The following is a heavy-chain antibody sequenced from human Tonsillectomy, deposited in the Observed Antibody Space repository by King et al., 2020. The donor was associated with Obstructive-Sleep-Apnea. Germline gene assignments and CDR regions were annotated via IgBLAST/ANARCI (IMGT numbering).Heavy chain of an antibody. CDR3: ARGRGGASTDYDFDY. CDR2: INPNRGGT. J-gene: IGHJ4*02. CDR1: GYTFTGFY. D-gene: IGHD1-26*01. V-gene: IGHV1-2*04. Sequence: QVQLVESGAEVKKPGASVKVSCKASGYTFTGFYMHWVRQAPGQGLEWMGLINPNRGGTNYAQKFQGWVTMTRETSISTAYLERCRLTSDDTAVYYCARGRGGASTDYDFDYWGQGTLVTVSS.